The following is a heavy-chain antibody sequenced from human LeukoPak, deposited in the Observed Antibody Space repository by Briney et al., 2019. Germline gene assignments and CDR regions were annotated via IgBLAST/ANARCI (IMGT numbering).Heavy chain of an antibody. J-gene: IGHJ4*02. CDR1: GGTFSSYA. CDR3: ARGIGEGYFDY. D-gene: IGHD4-17*01. CDR2: IIPILGIA. Sequence: LVKVSCKASGGTFSSYAISWVRQAPGQGLEWMGRIIPILGIANYAQKFQGRVTITADKSTSTAYMELSSLRSEDTAVYYCARGIGEGYFDYWGQGTLVTVSS. V-gene: IGHV1-69*04.